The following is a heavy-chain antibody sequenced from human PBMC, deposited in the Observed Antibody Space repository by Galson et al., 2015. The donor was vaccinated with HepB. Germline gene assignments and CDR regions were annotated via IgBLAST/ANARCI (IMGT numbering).Heavy chain of an antibody. J-gene: IGHJ4*02. CDR3: ARCGYSSGCLDY. CDR1: GYSFTSYW. CDR2: IYPSDSDT. Sequence: QSGAEVKKPGESLKISCKGSGYSFTSYWIGWVRQMPGKGLECMGIIYPSDSDTRYSPSFQGQVTISADNSIGTAYLQWSSLRSEDTAVYYCARCGYSSGCLDYWGQGTLVTVSS. D-gene: IGHD6-19*01. V-gene: IGHV5-51*03.